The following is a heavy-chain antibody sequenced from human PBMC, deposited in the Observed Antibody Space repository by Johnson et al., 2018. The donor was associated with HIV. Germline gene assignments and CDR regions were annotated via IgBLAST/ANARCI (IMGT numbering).Heavy chain of an antibody. J-gene: IGHJ3*02. D-gene: IGHD6-13*01. CDR2: IRYDGSSK. CDR1: AFNFNTYG. V-gene: IGHV3-30*02. CDR3: AKVSSWYFLRAFDI. Sequence: QVQLVESGGGVVQPGGSLRLSCAASAFNFNTYGMDWVRQAPGKGLEWVAFIRYDGSSKYYADSVKGRFTVSRDNSKNTLYLQMNSLRAEDTAVYYCAKVSSWYFLRAFDIWGQGTMVTVSS.